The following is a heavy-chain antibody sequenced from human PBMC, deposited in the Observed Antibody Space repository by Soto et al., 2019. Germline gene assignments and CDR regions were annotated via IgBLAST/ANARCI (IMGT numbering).Heavy chain of an antibody. CDR2: IIPIFGTA. D-gene: IGHD3-3*01. Sequence: QVQLVQSGAEVKKPGSSVKVSCKASGGTFSSYAISWVRQAPGQGLEWMGGIIPIFGTANYAQKFQGRVTITADESTSTAYMELSSLRSEDTAVYYCARESPGRYYDSWSGSSPSYYYYYGIDVWGQGTTVTVSS. V-gene: IGHV1-69*01. J-gene: IGHJ6*02. CDR1: GGTFSSYA. CDR3: ARESPGRYYDSWSGSSPSYYYYYGIDV.